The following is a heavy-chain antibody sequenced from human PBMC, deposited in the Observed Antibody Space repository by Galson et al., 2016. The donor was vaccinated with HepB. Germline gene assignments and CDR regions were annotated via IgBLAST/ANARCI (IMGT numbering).Heavy chain of an antibody. Sequence: PALVKPTQTLTMTCTFSGFSLRTSGMAVSWIRQLPGKALEWLAVIDWNGNKFYSPSLTTRLTISKDTSKNQVVLTLTNMDPVDTATYFCARYLRSHGYYVMDVWGQGTTVTVSS. CDR3: ARYLRSHGYYVMDV. D-gene: IGHD4-17*01. V-gene: IGHV2-70*01. J-gene: IGHJ6*02. CDR2: IDWNGNK. CDR1: GFSLRTSGMA.